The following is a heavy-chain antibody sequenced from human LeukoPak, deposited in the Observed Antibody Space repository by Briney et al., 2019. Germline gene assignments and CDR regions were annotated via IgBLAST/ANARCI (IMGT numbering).Heavy chain of an antibody. Sequence: SETLSLTCTVSGGSISSHYWSWIRQPPGKGLEWIGSIYYSGSTYYNPSLKSRVTISVDTSKNQFSLKLSSVTAADTAVYYCARLGGYSYGWGYWGQGTLVTVSS. D-gene: IGHD5-18*01. J-gene: IGHJ4*02. CDR1: GGSISSHY. CDR2: IYYSGST. V-gene: IGHV4-59*05. CDR3: ARLGGYSYGWGY.